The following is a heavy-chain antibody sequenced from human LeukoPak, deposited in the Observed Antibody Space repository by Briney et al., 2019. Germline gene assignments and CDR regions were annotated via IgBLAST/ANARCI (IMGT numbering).Heavy chain of an antibody. J-gene: IGHJ4*02. Sequence: ASVKVSCKASGYTFTGYYMHWVRQAPGQGLEWMGWINPNSGNTGYAQKFQGRVTMTRNTSISTAYMELSSLRSEDTAVYYCASTTPMDYGDFSFDYWGQGTLVTVSS. CDR1: GYTFTGYY. CDR2: INPNSGNT. D-gene: IGHD4-17*01. V-gene: IGHV1-8*02. CDR3: ASTTPMDYGDFSFDY.